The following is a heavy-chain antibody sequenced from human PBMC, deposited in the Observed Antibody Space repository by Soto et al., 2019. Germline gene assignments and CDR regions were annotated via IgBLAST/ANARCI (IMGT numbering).Heavy chain of an antibody. CDR3: ARGVVVVAATTDAFDI. J-gene: IGHJ3*02. D-gene: IGHD2-15*01. V-gene: IGHV1-2*04. CDR1: GYTFTSYY. Sequence: ASVNVSCKASGYTFTSYYMHWVRQAPGQGLEWMGMINPSGGSTNYAQKFQGWVTMTRDTSISTAYMELSRLRSDDTAVYYCARGVVVVAATTDAFDIWGQGTMVTVSS. CDR2: INPSGGST.